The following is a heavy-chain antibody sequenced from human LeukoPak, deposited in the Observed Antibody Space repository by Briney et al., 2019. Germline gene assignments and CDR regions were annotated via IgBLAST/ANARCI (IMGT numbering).Heavy chain of an antibody. V-gene: IGHV1-2*02. D-gene: IGHD2-21*01. CDR3: ARKAVIPGPPDY. CDR1: GYTFTGYY. J-gene: IGHJ4*02. Sequence: GASVKVSCKACGYTFTGYYMHWVRQGPGQGLEWMGWINPNSGGTNYAQKFQGRVTMTRDTSISTAYMELSRLRSDDTAVYYCARKAVIPGPPDYWGQGTLVTVSS. CDR2: INPNSGGT.